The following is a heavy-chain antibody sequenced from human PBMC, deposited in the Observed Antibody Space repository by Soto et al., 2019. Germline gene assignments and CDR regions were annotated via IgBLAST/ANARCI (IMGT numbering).Heavy chain of an antibody. CDR1: GGTFSSYT. D-gene: IGHD2-15*01. CDR2: IIPILGIA. Sequence: SVKCSCKASGGTFSSYTITWVRQAPGQGLEWMGRIIPILGIANYAQKSQGRVTITADKSTSTAYMELSSLRSEDTAVYYCARTLDRYCSGGSCYAMDVWGKGTTVTVSS. V-gene: IGHV1-69*02. J-gene: IGHJ6*03. CDR3: ARTLDRYCSGGSCYAMDV.